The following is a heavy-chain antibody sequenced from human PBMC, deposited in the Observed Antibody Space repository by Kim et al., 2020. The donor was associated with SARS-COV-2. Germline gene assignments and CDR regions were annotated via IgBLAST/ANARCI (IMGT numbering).Heavy chain of an antibody. CDR1: GGSINNGNFY. Sequence: SETLSFTCTVSGGSINNGNFYWSWIRQPAGKGLEWIGRIYTRRTTNYNPSLKSRVTISLDTSKNQFSLRLTSVTAADTAVYYCAREVVAAATGWFDPWGQGTLVTVSS. CDR3: AREVVAAATGWFDP. D-gene: IGHD2-15*01. CDR2: IYTRRTT. V-gene: IGHV4-61*02. J-gene: IGHJ5*02.